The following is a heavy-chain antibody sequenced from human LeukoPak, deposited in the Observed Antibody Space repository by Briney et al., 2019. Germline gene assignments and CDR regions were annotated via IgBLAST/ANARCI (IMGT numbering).Heavy chain of an antibody. Sequence: SETLSLTCAVYGGSFSGYYWSWIRQPPGKGLEWIGYIYYSGSTNYNPSLKSRVTISVDTFKNQFSLKLSSVTAADTAVYYCARVYSSSHNWFDTWGQGTQVTVSS. D-gene: IGHD6-13*01. J-gene: IGHJ5*02. V-gene: IGHV4-59*12. CDR1: GGSFSGYY. CDR2: IYYSGST. CDR3: ARVYSSSHNWFDT.